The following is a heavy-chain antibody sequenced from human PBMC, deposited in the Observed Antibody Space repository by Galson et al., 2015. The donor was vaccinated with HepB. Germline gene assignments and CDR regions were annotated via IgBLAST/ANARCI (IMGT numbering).Heavy chain of an antibody. D-gene: IGHD1-1*01. CDR3: ARDSGDWNQDY. V-gene: IGHV3-66*01. Sequence: SLRLSCAVSDFTVSSNYMNWVRQAPGKGLEWVSVIYGGGSTHYADSVRGRFTISRDNSKNTLYLEINSLRAEDTALYYCARDSGDWNQDYWGQGTLVTVSS. CDR2: IYGGGST. J-gene: IGHJ4*02. CDR1: DFTVSSNY.